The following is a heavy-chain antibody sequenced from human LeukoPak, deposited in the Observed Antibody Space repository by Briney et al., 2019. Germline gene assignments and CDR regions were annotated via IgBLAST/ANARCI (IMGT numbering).Heavy chain of an antibody. D-gene: IGHD6-19*01. Sequence: GGSLRLSCAASGFTFSSYAMSWVRQIPGKGLEWVSAISGSDAGTYYADSVKGRFTISRDNSKNTLYLQMNRLRAEDTAVYYCAKDRFISSQWLIESLGYFDLWGRGTLVTVSS. CDR3: AKDRFISSQWLIESLGYFDL. CDR1: GFTFSSYA. CDR2: ISGSDAGT. J-gene: IGHJ2*01. V-gene: IGHV3-23*01.